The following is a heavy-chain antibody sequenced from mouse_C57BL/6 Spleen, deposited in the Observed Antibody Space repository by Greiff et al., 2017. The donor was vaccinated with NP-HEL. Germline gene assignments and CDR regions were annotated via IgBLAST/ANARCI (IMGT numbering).Heavy chain of an antibody. CDR2: SRNKANDYTT. CDR1: GFTFSDFY. Sequence: EVHLVESGGGLVQSGRSLRLSCATSGFTFSDFYMEWVRQAPGKGLEWIAASRNKANDYTTEYSASVKGRFIVSRDTSQSILYLQMNALRAEDTAIYYCARVNYYGSSDWYFDVWGTGTTVTVSS. CDR3: ARVNYYGSSDWYFDV. J-gene: IGHJ1*03. V-gene: IGHV7-1*01. D-gene: IGHD1-1*01.